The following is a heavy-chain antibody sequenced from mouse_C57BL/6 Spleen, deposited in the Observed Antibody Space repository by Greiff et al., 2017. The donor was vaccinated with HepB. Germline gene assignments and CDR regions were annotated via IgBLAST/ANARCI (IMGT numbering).Heavy chain of an antibody. J-gene: IGHJ2*01. D-gene: IGHD4-1*01. CDR2: ISYDGSN. Sequence: EVKLQESGPGLVKPSQSLSLTCSVTGYSITSGYYWNWIRQFPGNKLEWMGYISYDGSNNYNPSLKNRISITRDTSKNQFFLKLNSVTTEDTATYYCARRTGTRYFDYWGQGTTLTVSS. CDR3: ARRTGTRYFDY. CDR1: GYSITSGYY. V-gene: IGHV3-6*01.